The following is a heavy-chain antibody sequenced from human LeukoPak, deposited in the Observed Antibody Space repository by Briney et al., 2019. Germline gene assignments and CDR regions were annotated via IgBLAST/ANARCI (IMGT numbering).Heavy chain of an antibody. J-gene: IGHJ6*02. CDR3: ARDGIWDGDPQYYYYGMDV. D-gene: IGHD4-17*01. CDR1: GYTFTSYG. CDR2: ISAYNGNT. V-gene: IGHV1-18*01. Sequence: PWASVKVSCKASGYTFTSYGIIWVRQAPGQGLEWMGWISAYNGNTNYAQKLQGRVTMTTDTSTSTAYMELRSLRSDDTAVYYCARDGIWDGDPQYYYYGMDVWGQETTVTVSS.